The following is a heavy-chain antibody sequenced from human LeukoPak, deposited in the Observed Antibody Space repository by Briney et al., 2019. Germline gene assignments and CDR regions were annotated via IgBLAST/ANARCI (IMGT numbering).Heavy chain of an antibody. CDR2: IRSKVDGGTT. D-gene: IGHD1-1*01. CDR3: TRDRIGTGTTQDVFDI. CDR1: GITFRNFG. Sequence: GGSLRLSCVASGITFRNFGLHWFRQAPGKGLEWITFIRSKVDGGTTEYAASMKGRFVISRDDSKSVAYLQMDSLKTEDTAMYYCTRDRIGTGTTQDVFDIWGQGTLVTVSS. J-gene: IGHJ3*02. V-gene: IGHV3-49*03.